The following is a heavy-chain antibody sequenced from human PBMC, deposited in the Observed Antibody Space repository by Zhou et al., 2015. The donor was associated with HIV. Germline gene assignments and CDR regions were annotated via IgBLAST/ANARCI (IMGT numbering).Heavy chain of an antibody. D-gene: IGHD5-18*01. V-gene: IGHV3-49*05. CDR1: GFTFGDYV. CDR2: IRSQTSGGTT. CDR3: TGDTAFVSWV. Sequence: EVQLVQSGGGLVKPGRSLRLSCTASGFTFGDYVVSWFRQPPGKGLEWVGFIRSQTSGGTTQYAASVKGRFTMSRDASTSIAYLQMTNLKFDDTAVYYCTGDTAFVSWVWGQGTLVTVSS. J-gene: IGHJ4*02.